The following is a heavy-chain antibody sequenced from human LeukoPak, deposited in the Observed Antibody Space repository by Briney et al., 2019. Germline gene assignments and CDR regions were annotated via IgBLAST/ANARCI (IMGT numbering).Heavy chain of an antibody. CDR3: AKRVPYGSSTVYFDN. CDR1: GFTFSGYA. Sequence: GGSLRLSCAASGFTFSGYAMSWVRQAPGKGLEWIAAISDGGGDTYYTDSVRGRFPISRDHSKNALYLHMNSLRAEDTALYYCAKRVPYGSSTVYFDNWGLGTLVTVSS. J-gene: IGHJ4*02. D-gene: IGHD6-19*01. CDR2: ISDGGGDT. V-gene: IGHV3-23*01.